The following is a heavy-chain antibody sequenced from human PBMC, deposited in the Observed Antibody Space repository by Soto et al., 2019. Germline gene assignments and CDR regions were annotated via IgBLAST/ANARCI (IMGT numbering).Heavy chain of an antibody. CDR2: IWYDGSNK. D-gene: IGHD2-15*01. J-gene: IGHJ6*02. V-gene: IGHV3-33*08. CDR3: ARSDCTGAYCYSWPFNYGVDV. CDR1: GFTFNTYG. Sequence: LRLSCTTSGFTFNTYGMHWVRQAPGKGLEWVAIIWYDGSNKYYADSVKGRFAISRDNSKNTLYLQMNSLRAEDTALYYCARSDCTGAYCYSWPFNYGVDVWGQGTTVTVSS.